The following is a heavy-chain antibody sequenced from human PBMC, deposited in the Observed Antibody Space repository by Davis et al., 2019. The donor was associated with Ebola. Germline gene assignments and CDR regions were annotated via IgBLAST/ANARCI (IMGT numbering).Heavy chain of an antibody. CDR3: AKTSNVGYYYGMDV. V-gene: IGHV5-51*01. D-gene: IGHD1-26*01. J-gene: IGHJ6*02. Sequence: GGSLRLSCKGSGYSFTSYWIAWVRQMPGKGLEWMGIIYPGDSDTRYSPSFRGQVTISADKSVSTAYLQWSSLKASDTAMYYCAKTSNVGYYYGMDVWGQGTTVTVSS. CDR1: GYSFTSYW. CDR2: IYPGDSDT.